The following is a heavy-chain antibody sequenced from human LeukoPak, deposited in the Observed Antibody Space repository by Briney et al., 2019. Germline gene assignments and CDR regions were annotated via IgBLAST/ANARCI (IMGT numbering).Heavy chain of an antibody. CDR3: ARMVATYYYDSSGYSYFDY. D-gene: IGHD3-22*01. Sequence: ASVNVSCKASGGTFSSYAISWVRQAPGQGLEWMGGIIPIFGTANYAQKFQGRVTITADESTSTDYMELSSLRSEDTAVYYCARMVATYYYDSSGYSYFDYWGQGTLVTVSS. V-gene: IGHV1-69*01. CDR1: GGTFSSYA. CDR2: IIPIFGTA. J-gene: IGHJ4*02.